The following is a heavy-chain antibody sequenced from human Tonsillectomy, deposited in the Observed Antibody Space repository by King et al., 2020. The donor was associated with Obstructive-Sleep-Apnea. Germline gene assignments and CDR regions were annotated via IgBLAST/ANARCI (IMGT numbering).Heavy chain of an antibody. Sequence: QLVQSGAEVKKPGASVKVSCKASGYTFTGYYMHWVRQAPGQGLEWMGWINPYSGGTNYAQNFQGRVTMTRDTSISPAYMALSRLRSDDTAVYYCATVAIATATYYFDYWGQGTLVTVSS. V-gene: IGHV1-2*02. CDR2: INPYSGGT. J-gene: IGHJ4*02. D-gene: IGHD4-17*01. CDR3: ATVAIATATYYFDY. CDR1: GYTFTGYY.